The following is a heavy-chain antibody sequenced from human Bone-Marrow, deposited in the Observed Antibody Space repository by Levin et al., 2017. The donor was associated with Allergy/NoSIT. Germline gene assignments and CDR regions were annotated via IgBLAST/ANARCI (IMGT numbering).Heavy chain of an antibody. D-gene: IGHD2-2*01. V-gene: IGHV3-23*01. J-gene: IGHJ4*02. CDR1: GITFSFYD. Sequence: GGSLRLSCVASGITFSFYDMAWVRQSPGKGLEWVAFITGSGGSTYYAESVRGRFTIARDNSKNTVYLQMVSVRSDDTAIYYCAKVGTKPAGTFDDWGQGTLVTVSS. CDR2: ITGSGGST. CDR3: AKVGTKPAGTFDD.